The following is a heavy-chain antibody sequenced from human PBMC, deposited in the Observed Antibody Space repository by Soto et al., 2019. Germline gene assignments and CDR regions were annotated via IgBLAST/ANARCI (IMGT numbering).Heavy chain of an antibody. V-gene: IGHV1-18*01. CDR3: ARELNTDSSAYYSFAY. CDR1: GYTFSDYG. D-gene: IGHD3-22*01. CDR2: VSTYNANT. J-gene: IGHJ4*02. Sequence: ASVKVSCKTSGYTFSDYGLAWLRQTPGQRPEWMGWVSTYNANTNYAQKFQGRVTMTADTSTTTTSMELRSLRSDDTAVYYCARELNTDSSAYYSFAYWGQGTLVTVSS.